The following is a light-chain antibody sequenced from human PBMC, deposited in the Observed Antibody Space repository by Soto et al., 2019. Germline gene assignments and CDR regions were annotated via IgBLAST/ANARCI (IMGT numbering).Light chain of an antibody. Sequence: DPVLTQSPDSLAVSLGERATINCKSSQSVLYSSNNKNYLAWYQQKPGQPPKLLIYWASTRESGVPDRFSGSGSGTDFTLTISSLQAEDVAVYYCQQYYSTPFTFGGGTKVDIK. CDR1: QSVLYSSNNKNY. CDR2: WAS. V-gene: IGKV4-1*01. CDR3: QQYYSTPFT. J-gene: IGKJ4*01.